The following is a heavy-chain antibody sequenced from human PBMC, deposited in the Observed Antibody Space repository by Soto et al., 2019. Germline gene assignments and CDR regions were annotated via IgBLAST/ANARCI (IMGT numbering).Heavy chain of an antibody. J-gene: IGHJ4*02. CDR3: ARHIYRGGDCYPLYPPGY. CDR2: IYYSGST. D-gene: IGHD2-21*02. V-gene: IGHV4-39*01. CDR1: GGSISSSSYY. Sequence: PSETLSLTCTVSGGSISSSSYYWGWIRQPPGKGLEWIGSIYYSGSTYYNPSLKSRVTISVDTSKNQFSLKLSSVTAADTAVYYCARHIYRGGDCYPLYPPGYWGQGTLVTVSS.